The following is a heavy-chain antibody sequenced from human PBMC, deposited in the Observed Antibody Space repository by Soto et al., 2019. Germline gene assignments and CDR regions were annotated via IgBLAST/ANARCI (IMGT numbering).Heavy chain of an antibody. Sequence: QVQLQESGPGLVKPSQTLSLTCTVSGGSISSGDYYWIWIRQPPVKGLEWIGYIYYSGSTYYNPSLKSRVTISVDTSKNQFSLKLSSVTAADTAVYYCARGDWDTMVRGVIITDAFDIWGQGTMVTVSS. J-gene: IGHJ3*02. CDR2: IYYSGST. D-gene: IGHD3-10*01. CDR1: GGSISSGDYY. V-gene: IGHV4-30-4*01. CDR3: ARGDWDTMVRGVIITDAFDI.